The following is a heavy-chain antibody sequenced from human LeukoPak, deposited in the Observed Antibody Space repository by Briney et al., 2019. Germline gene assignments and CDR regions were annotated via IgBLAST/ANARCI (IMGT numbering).Heavy chain of an antibody. D-gene: IGHD4-17*01. CDR2: IINSGANT. Sequence: GGSLRLSCAASGFTFSSYAMTWVRQAPGKGLEGVSAIINSGANTYYADSVKGRLTIPRDNSKNTTHLQMNSQTAEDTAAYYCAKDIHGDYGGLDYWGQGTLVTVSS. CDR3: AKDIHGDYGGLDY. J-gene: IGHJ4*02. CDR1: GFTFSSYA. V-gene: IGHV3-23*01.